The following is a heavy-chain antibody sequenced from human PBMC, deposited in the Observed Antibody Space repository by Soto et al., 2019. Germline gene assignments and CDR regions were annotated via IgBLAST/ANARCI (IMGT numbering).Heavy chain of an antibody. V-gene: IGHV5-10-1*01. D-gene: IGHD6-19*01. Sequence: GESLKISCRGSGYSFTSYWISWVRQMPGKGLEWMGRIDPSDSYTNHSPSFQGHVTISADKSISTAYLQWSSLKASDTAMYYCAREEIAVNYYGMDVWGQGTTVTVSS. CDR1: GYSFTSYW. J-gene: IGHJ6*02. CDR3: AREEIAVNYYGMDV. CDR2: IDPSDSYT.